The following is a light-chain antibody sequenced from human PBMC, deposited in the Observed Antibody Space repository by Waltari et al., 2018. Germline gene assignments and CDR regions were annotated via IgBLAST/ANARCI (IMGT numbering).Light chain of an antibody. J-gene: IGKJ5*01. V-gene: IGKV3-15*01. CDR1: QSISRS. Sequence: EIEMTQSPAILSVSPGERAILSCRASQSISRSLAWYQHKPGQAPRLLIFGSSTRAICIPTRFSGSGSGTEFTLTINGLQSEDFAVYYCQQYNSWITFGQGTRLEIK. CDR2: GSS. CDR3: QQYNSWIT.